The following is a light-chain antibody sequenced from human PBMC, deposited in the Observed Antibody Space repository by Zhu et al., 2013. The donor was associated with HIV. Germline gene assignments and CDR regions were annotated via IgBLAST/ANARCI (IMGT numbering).Light chain of an antibody. Sequence: EIVLTQSPATLSLSPGERATLSCRASQSVSSSYLAWYQQKPGQAPRLLIYGASSRATGIPDRFSGSGSGTDFSLTISRVEPEDFAVYYCQQYGSSPGCTFGQGTKLEIK. J-gene: IGKJ2*02. V-gene: IGKV3-20*01. CDR1: QSVSSSY. CDR2: GAS. CDR3: QQYGSSPGCT.